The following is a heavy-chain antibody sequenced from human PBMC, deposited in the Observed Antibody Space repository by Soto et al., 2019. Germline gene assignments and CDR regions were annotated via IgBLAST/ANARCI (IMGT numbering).Heavy chain of an antibody. Sequence: PGGSMRLSCAASGFTFSNDWMNWVRLAPGKALEWVGRIKSKTDGGTTDYAAPVKGRFTISRDDSKNTLYLQMNSLKTEDTAVYYCTTRVGRVVAATLRSDPWGQGTLVTVSS. CDR1: GFTFSNDW. J-gene: IGHJ5*02. CDR3: TTRVGRVVAATLRSDP. CDR2: IKSKTDGGTT. D-gene: IGHD2-15*01. V-gene: IGHV3-15*07.